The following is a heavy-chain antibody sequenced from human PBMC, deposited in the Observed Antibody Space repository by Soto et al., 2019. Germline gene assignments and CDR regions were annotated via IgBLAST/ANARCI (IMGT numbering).Heavy chain of an antibody. D-gene: IGHD3-3*01. J-gene: IGHJ6*02. V-gene: IGHV3-23*01. CDR1: EFTFSSYT. Sequence: EVQLLESGGGLVQPGVSLRLSCTASEFTFSSYTMSWVRQAPGKGLEWVSSISGSAGSIYYADSVKGRFTVSRDNSKDTLYLEMNTLRAEDTAVYYCAKGMAILHNYYAMDVWGQGTTVTVSS. CDR2: ISGSAGSI. CDR3: AKGMAILHNYYAMDV.